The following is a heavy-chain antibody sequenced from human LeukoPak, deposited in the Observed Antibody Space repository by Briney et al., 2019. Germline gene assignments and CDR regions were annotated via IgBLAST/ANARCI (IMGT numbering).Heavy chain of an antibody. J-gene: IGHJ3*02. V-gene: IGHV3-48*03. D-gene: IGHD3-10*01. CDR3: ARDSKTTGWFGGAFDI. CDR2: ISRLGTTT. Sequence: CLRLSCETSGVTPSSYELSWVRQPPGKGLEWGAYISRLGTTTYYAASVTGRFDIPRDNADNSFFMQMNSLTADDTAIYYCARDSKTTGWFGGAFDIWGQGTTVTVSS. CDR1: GVTPSSYE.